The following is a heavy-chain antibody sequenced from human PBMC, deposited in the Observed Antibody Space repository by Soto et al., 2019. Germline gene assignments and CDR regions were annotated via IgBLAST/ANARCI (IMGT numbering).Heavy chain of an antibody. CDR2: TSNGGNT. V-gene: IGHV3-23*01. D-gene: IGHD2-15*01. Sequence: EVQLLESGGGLVQRGGSLRLSCEASGFPFSTYAMTWVRQVPGKGLEWVSTTSNGGNTEFAESVRGRFTVFRDNSKNTIYLQMSSLRAEHSAIYFCARDFRPGLIVPTKSGFDPWGQGTPVTVSS. CDR1: GFPFSTYA. J-gene: IGHJ5*02. CDR3: ARDFRPGLIVPTKSGFDP.